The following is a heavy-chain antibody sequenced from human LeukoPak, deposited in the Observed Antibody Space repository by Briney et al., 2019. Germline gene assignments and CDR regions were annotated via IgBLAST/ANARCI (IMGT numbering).Heavy chain of an antibody. CDR2: IYHTGST. CDR1: GASITGGDYH. J-gene: IGHJ4*02. CDR3: ARWYYDSSGFRYFDY. V-gene: IGHV4-31*03. Sequence: SETLSLTCTVSGASITGGDYHWSWIRQYPGRGLEWLGYIYHTGSTYYNPSLESRLTISVDTSKNQFSLRLTSLTAADTAMYYCARWYYDSSGFRYFDYWGQGTLVTVSS. D-gene: IGHD3-22*01.